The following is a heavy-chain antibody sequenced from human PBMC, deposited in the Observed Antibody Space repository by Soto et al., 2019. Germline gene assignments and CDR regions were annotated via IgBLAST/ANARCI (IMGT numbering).Heavy chain of an antibody. V-gene: IGHV1-46*01. J-gene: IGHJ6*02. CDR2: INPSGGST. CDR1: GYTFTSYY. Sequence: SVKLSCKASGYTFTSYYMHCVRQAPGQGLEWMGIINPSGGSTSYAQKFQGRVTMTRDTSTSTVYMELSSLRSEDTAVYYCARDLVGTYYYYGMDVWGQGTTVTVSS. D-gene: IGHD2-15*01. CDR3: ARDLVGTYYYYGMDV.